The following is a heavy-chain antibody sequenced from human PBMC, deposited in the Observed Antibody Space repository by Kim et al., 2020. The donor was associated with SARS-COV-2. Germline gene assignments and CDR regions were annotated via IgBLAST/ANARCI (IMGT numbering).Heavy chain of an antibody. J-gene: IGHJ4*02. CDR1: GFTFSNAW. CDR2: IKSKTDGGTT. Sequence: GGSLRLSCAASGFTFSNAWMSWVRQAPGKGLEWVGRIKSKTDGGTTDYAAPVKGRFTISRDDSKNTLYLQMNSLKTEDTAVYYCTTGPYSSSWYGGDYWGQGTLVTVSS. CDR3: TTGPYSSSWYGGDY. D-gene: IGHD6-13*01. V-gene: IGHV3-15*01.